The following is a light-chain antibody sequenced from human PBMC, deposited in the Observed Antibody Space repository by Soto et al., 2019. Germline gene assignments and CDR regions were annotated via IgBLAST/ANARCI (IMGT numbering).Light chain of an antibody. V-gene: IGKV3-20*01. CDR1: QSVSNNY. CDR3: QQYVGSPWT. Sequence: EIVLTQSPGTLSLSPGERATLSCRASQSVSNNYLAWYQQKPGQTPSLLIYAASSRATGIPDRFSGSGSGTDFTLTLNGVEPEDSAVYYCQQYVGSPWTFGQGTQVEIK. CDR2: AAS. J-gene: IGKJ1*01.